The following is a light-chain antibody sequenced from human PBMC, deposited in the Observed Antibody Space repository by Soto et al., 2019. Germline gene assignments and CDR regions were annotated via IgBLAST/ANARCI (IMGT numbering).Light chain of an antibody. CDR2: EVS. CDR1: SSDVGGYNY. V-gene: IGLV2-14*01. CDR3: ISYTGSSTPGV. J-gene: IGLJ1*01. Sequence: QSVLTQPASVSGSPGQSITISCTGTSSDVGGYNYVSWYQQHPGKAPKLMIYEVSNRPSGVSNRFSGSKSGNTASLTISGLQAEDEADYYCISYTGSSTPGVFGTGTKLTVL.